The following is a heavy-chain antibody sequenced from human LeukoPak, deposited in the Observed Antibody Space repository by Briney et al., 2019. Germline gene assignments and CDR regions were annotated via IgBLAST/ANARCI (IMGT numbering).Heavy chain of an antibody. CDR1: GGSISSGDYY. CDR3: ARVGGSGSSTFIDWFDP. Sequence: PSETLSLTCTVSGGSISSGDYYWSWIRQPPGKGLEWIGYIYESGRTYYNPALKGRVTISVDTSKNQFSLKLSCVTAADTAVYYCARVGGSGSSTFIDWFDPWGQGTLVTVSS. V-gene: IGHV4-30-4*01. CDR2: IYESGRT. D-gene: IGHD3-10*01. J-gene: IGHJ5*02.